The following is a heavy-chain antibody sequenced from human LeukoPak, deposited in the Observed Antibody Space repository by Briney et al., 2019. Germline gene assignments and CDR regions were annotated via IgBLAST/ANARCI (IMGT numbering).Heavy chain of an antibody. D-gene: IGHD6-6*01. J-gene: IGHJ4*02. CDR2: IYTSGST. Sequence: SETLSLTCTVSDGSISSYYWSWIRQPAGKGLEWIGRIYTSGSTNYNPSLKSRVTISVDTSKNQFSLKLSSVTAADTAVYYCARVRYGEVAALIDYWGQGTLVTVSS. V-gene: IGHV4-4*07. CDR1: DGSISSYY. CDR3: ARVRYGEVAALIDY.